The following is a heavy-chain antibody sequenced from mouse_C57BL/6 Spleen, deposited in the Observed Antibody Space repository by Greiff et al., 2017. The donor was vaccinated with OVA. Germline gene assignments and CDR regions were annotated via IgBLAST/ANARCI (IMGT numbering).Heavy chain of an antibody. J-gene: IGHJ1*03. CDR2: LWTGGGT. Sequence: VQLQQSGPGLVAPSQSLSITCTVSGFSLTSYAISWVRQPPGKGLEWLGVLWTGGGTNYNSALKSRLSISKDNSKSQVFLKMNSLQTDDTARYYCARQYYGSLYWYFDVWGTGTTVTVSS. V-gene: IGHV2-9-1*01. D-gene: IGHD1-1*01. CDR1: GFSLTSYA. CDR3: ARQYYGSLYWYFDV.